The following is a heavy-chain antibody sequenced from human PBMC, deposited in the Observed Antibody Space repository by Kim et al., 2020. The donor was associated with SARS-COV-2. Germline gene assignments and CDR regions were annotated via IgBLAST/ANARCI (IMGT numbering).Heavy chain of an antibody. Sequence: SETLSLTCTVSGGSISSYYWSWIRQPPGKGLELIGYIYDSGSTNYNPSLKSRVTISADTSKNQVSLKLSSVTAADTAVYYCARESPGYLDWFDPWGQGTL. V-gene: IGHV4-59*01. J-gene: IGHJ5*02. CDR1: GGSISSYY. CDR3: ARESPGYLDWFDP. CDR2: IYDSGST. D-gene: IGHD3-9*01.